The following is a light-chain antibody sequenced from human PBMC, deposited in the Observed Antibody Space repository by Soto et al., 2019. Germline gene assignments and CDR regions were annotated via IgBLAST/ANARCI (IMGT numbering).Light chain of an antibody. CDR2: LNSDGSH. V-gene: IGLV4-69*01. CDR3: QTWGTGIQV. CDR1: SGHSSYA. J-gene: IGLJ1*01. Sequence: QPVLTQSPSASASLGASVELTCTLSSGHSSYAIAWHQQQPEKGPRYLMKLNSDGSHYKGGGIPDRFSGSSSGAERYLTISSLQSEDEADYYCQTWGTGIQVFGTGTKLTVL.